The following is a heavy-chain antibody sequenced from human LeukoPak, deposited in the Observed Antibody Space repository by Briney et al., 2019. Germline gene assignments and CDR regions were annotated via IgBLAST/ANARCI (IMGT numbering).Heavy chain of an antibody. D-gene: IGHD4-23*01. J-gene: IGHJ1*01. Sequence: PSETLSLTCTVSGGSISSGSYYWSWIRQPAGKGLEWIGRIYTSGSTNYNPSLKSRVTISVDTSKNQFSLKLSSVTAADTAVYYCARVYGGYSRYFQHWGQGTLVTVSS. V-gene: IGHV4-61*02. CDR3: ARVYGGYSRYFQH. CDR1: GGSISSGSYY. CDR2: IYTSGST.